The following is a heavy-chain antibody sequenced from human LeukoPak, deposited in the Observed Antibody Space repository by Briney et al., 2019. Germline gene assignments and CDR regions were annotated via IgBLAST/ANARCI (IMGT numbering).Heavy chain of an antibody. V-gene: IGHV4-59*01. D-gene: IGHD3-16*02. CDR3: ARARYYDYVWGSYRHAYYFDY. Sequence: PSETLSLTCTVSGGSISSYYWMWIPQPPGKGLEWIGYIYYSGSTNYNPSLKSRVTISVDTSKNQFSLKLSSVTAADTAVYYCARARYYDYVWGSYRHAYYFDYWGQGTLVTVSS. CDR1: GGSISSYY. CDR2: IYYSGST. J-gene: IGHJ4*02.